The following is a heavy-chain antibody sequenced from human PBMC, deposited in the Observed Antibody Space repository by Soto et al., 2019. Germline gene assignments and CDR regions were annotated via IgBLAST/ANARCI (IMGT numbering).Heavy chain of an antibody. V-gene: IGHV1-2*04. D-gene: IGHD2-2*01. J-gene: IGHJ3*02. Sequence: ASVKVSCKXSGYTFTGYYMHWVRQAPGQGLEWMGWINPNSGGTNYAQKFQGWVAMTRDTSISTAYMELSRLRSDDTAVYYCARDRCSSTSCRLDIWGQGTMVTVSS. CDR3: ARDRCSSTSCRLDI. CDR1: GYTFTGYY. CDR2: INPNSGGT.